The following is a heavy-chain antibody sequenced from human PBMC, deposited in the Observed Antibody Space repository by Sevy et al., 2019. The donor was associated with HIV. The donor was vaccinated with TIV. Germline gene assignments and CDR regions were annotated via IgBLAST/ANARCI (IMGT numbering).Heavy chain of an antibody. CDR1: GFPLNTFA. Sequence: GGSLRLSCAAPGFPLNTFAISWAPQAPGKGLEWAPSSSERGTKTYYADSVKGRFTISRDNSKNTLYLRMNSLRAEDTAIYYCARSSGAGEAYYYYYFYMDVWGKGATVTVSS. D-gene: IGHD4-17*01. CDR3: ARSSGAGEAYYYYYFYMDV. J-gene: IGHJ6*03. CDR2: SSERGTKT. V-gene: IGHV3-23*01.